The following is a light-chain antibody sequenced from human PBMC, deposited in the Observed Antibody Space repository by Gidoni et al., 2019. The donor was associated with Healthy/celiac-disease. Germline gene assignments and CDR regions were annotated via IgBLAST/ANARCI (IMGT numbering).Light chain of an antibody. Sequence: IQMTESPSSLSASVGDGVTITCRASQSISSYLPWYQQKPGKAPKLLIYAASSLQSGVPARFSGSGSGTDFTLTISSLQPEDFATYYCQQSYSTQVTFGPGTKVDIK. V-gene: IGKV1-39*01. CDR2: AAS. CDR3: QQSYSTQVT. J-gene: IGKJ3*01. CDR1: QSISSY.